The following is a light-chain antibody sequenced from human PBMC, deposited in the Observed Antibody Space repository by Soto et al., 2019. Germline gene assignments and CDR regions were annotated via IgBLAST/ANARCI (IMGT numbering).Light chain of an antibody. CDR1: QSVSSH. CDR3: QQYTDWPTT. Sequence: EIVLTQSPATLSLSPGERATLSCSASQSVSSHLARYQQKPGQAPRPLIYDASNRATGIPARLSGGGSGTDFTLTVTSLQSEDFGIYYCQQYTDWPTTFGQGTKVDI. J-gene: IGKJ1*01. V-gene: IGKV3-11*01. CDR2: DAS.